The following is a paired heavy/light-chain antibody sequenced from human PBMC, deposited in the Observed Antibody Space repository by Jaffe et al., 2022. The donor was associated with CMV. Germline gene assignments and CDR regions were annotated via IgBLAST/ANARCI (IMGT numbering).Light chain of an antibody. CDR1: SDINVGTYR. CDR2: YKSDSDK. Sequence: QAVLTQPSSLSASPGASASLTCTLRSDINVGTYRIYWYQQKPGSPPQYLLRYKSDSDKQQGSGVPSRFSGFKDASANAGILLISGLQSEDEADYYCMIWHSSASVFGTGTKVTVL. CDR3: MIWHSSASV. J-gene: IGLJ1*01. V-gene: IGLV5-45*03.
Heavy chain of an antibody. V-gene: IGHV4-39*01. CDR3: ARHESQQKLSSAEFDS. J-gene: IGHJ4*02. Sequence: QLQLQESGPGLVKPSETLSLTCTVSGGSIRNDNYYWGWIRQPPGKGLEWIGSMFYSGSTYYNPSLRSRVTISVDTSKNQFSLRLSSLTAADTAVYYCARHESQQKLSSAEFDSWGQGTLVTVSS. CDR1: GGSIRNDNYY. CDR2: MFYSGST.